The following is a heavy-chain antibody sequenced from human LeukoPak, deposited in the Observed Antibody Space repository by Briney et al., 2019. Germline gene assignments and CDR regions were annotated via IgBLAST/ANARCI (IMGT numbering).Heavy chain of an antibody. CDR3: ATDRPHPRNEPTNFDY. V-gene: IGHV3-30*03. Sequence: PGGSLRLSCAASGFTFSSYGMHWVRQAPGKGLEWVAVISYDGSNKYYADSVKGRFTISRDNSKNTLYLQMNSLRAEDTAVYYCATDRPHPRNEPTNFDYWGQGTLDTVSS. CDR2: ISYDGSNK. D-gene: IGHD1-1*01. J-gene: IGHJ4*02. CDR1: GFTFSSYG.